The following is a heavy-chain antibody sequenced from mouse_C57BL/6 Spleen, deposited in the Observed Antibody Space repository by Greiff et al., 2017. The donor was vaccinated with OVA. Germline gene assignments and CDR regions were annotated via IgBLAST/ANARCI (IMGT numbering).Heavy chain of an antibody. J-gene: IGHJ2*01. D-gene: IGHD3-2*02. CDR2: ISDGGSYT. Sequence: EVKVVESGGGLVKPGGSLKLSCAASGFTFSSYAMSWVRQTPEKRLEWVATISDGGSYTYYPDNVKGRFTISRDNAKNNLYLQMSHLKSEDTAMYYCARGSGYFDYWGQGTTLTVSS. V-gene: IGHV5-4*03. CDR1: GFTFSSYA. CDR3: ARGSGYFDY.